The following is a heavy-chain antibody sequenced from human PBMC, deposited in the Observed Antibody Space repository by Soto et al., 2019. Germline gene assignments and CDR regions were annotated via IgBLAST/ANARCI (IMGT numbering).Heavy chain of an antibody. V-gene: IGHV1-18*01. CDR1: GYTFNMYG. CDR3: AKDLGYSTGWEPFDY. J-gene: IGHJ4*02. Sequence: GASVKVSCKTSGYTFNMYGISWARQAPGQGLEWMGYVSTHDDETIYAQKFQGRITMTRDTYTTTAYMELRSLIFDDTAMYYCAKDLGYSTGWEPFDYWGQGTLVTVSS. D-gene: IGHD6-19*01. CDR2: VSTHDDET.